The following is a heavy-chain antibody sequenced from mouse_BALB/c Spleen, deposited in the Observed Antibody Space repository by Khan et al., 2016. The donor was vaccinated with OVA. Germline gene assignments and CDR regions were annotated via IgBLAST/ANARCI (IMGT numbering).Heavy chain of an antibody. V-gene: IGHV9-3-1*01. Sequence: QIQLVQSGPELKKPGETVKISCKPSRYTFTNYGMNWVKQAPGKGSKWMGWINTYTGEPTYADDFKGRFAFSLETSANTAYLQINNLENEDTATYFCARDLTYWGQGTLVTVSA. CDR1: RYTFTNYG. CDR2: INTYTGEP. CDR3: ARDLTY. J-gene: IGHJ3*01.